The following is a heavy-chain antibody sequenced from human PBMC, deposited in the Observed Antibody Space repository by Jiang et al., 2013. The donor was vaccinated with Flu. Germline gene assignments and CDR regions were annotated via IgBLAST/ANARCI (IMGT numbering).Heavy chain of an antibody. V-gene: IGHV4-59*01. D-gene: IGHD3-10*01. CDR3: ARDQGSGSETAYYYYGMDA. CDR2: VHYSGRT. J-gene: IGHJ6*02. Sequence: GLVKPSETLSLTCAISGDFISTYYWTWIRQPPGKGLEWIGYVHYSGRTNYNPSLKSRVSMSVDTSKNQFFLKLNSVTVADTAVYFCARDQGSGSETAYYYYGMDAWGQGTTVTVSS. CDR1: GDFISTYY.